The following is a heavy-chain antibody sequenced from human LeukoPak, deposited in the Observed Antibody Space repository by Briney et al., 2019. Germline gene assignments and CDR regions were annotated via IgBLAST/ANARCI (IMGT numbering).Heavy chain of an antibody. Sequence: GGSLRLSCAASGFTFSNYNMNWVRQAPGKGLEWVSSISTSGSYIYYADSVKGRFTISRDNSKNTLYLQMNSLRAEDTAVYYCAKVDGLRYFDWLLTYYYYYMDVWGKGTTVTISS. J-gene: IGHJ6*03. CDR2: ISTSGSYI. V-gene: IGHV3-21*01. D-gene: IGHD3-9*01. CDR1: GFTFSNYN. CDR3: AKVDGLRYFDWLLTYYYYYMDV.